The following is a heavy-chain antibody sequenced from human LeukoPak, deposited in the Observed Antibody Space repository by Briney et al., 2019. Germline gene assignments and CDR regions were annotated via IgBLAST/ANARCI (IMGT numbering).Heavy chain of an antibody. CDR1: GFTFSSYA. CDR3: ARRRIVGSTDDAFDI. V-gene: IGHV3-30-3*01. Sequence: PGGSLRLSCAASGFTFSSYAMHWVRQAPGKGLEWAAVISSDGNTKYYADSVKGRLTISRDNSNNTLYLQMNSLRADDTAIYYCARRRIVGSTDDAFDIWGQGTMVTLSS. CDR2: ISSDGNTK. J-gene: IGHJ3*02. D-gene: IGHD1-26*01.